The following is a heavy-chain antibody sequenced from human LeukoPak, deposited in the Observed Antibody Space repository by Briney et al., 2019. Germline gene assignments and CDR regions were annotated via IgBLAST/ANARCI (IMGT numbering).Heavy chain of an antibody. D-gene: IGHD3-3*01. CDR2: IYHSGTT. J-gene: IGHJ5*02. CDR1: GYSFTSGYY. Sequence: SETLSLTCAVSGYSFTSGYYWGWLRQPPGKGLEWIGSIYHSGTTYYNPSLRSRVTISVDTSKSQFSLKLNSVTAADTAVYYCARDGEDGRGGWFDPWGQGILVTVSS. CDR3: ARDGEDGRGGWFDP. V-gene: IGHV4-38-2*02.